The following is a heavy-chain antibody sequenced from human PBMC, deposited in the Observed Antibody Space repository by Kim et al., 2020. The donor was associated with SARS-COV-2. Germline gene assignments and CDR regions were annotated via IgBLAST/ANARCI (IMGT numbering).Heavy chain of an antibody. CDR3: AKVEPFEFRGYPLGAFDI. V-gene: IGHV3-23*01. D-gene: IGHD3-22*01. Sequence: GGSLRLSCAASGFTFSSYAMSWVRQAPGKGLEWVSAISGSGGSTYYADSVKGRFTISRDNSKNTLYLQMNSLRAEDTAVYYCAKVEPFEFRGYPLGAFDIWGQGTMVTVSS. CDR2: ISGSGGST. J-gene: IGHJ3*02. CDR1: GFTFSSYA.